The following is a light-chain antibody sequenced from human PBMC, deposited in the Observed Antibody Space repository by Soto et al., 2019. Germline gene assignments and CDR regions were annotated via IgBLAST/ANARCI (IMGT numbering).Light chain of an antibody. CDR1: SSNIGTNT. J-gene: IGLJ3*02. CDR3: AAWDDRFNGPV. V-gene: IGLV1-44*01. Sequence: QSVLTQPPSASGTPRQRVTISCSGSSSNIGTNTVNWYQKLPGRAPKLLVYSNNNNRPSGDPARFFGFKSGTSASLAISGLQSEDESDYYCAAWDDRFNGPVFGGGTKLTVL. CDR2: SNNN.